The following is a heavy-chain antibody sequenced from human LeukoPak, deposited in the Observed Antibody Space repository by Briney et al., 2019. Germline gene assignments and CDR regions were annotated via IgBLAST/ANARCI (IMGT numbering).Heavy chain of an antibody. D-gene: IGHD3-16*02. Sequence: SETLSLTCAVYGGSFSGYYWSWIRQPPGKGLDWIGEINHSGSTNYNPSLKSRVTISVDTSRNQFSLKLSSVTAADTAVYYCARVMITFGGVIVDYWGQGTLVTVSS. J-gene: IGHJ4*02. CDR3: ARVMITFGGVIVDY. CDR1: GGSFSGYY. CDR2: INHSGST. V-gene: IGHV4-34*01.